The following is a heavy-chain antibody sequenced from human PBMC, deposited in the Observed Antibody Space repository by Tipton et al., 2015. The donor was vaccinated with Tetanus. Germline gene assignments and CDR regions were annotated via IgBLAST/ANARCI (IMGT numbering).Heavy chain of an antibody. J-gene: IGHJ4*02. CDR2: INHSGST. CDR1: GGSFSAYY. CDR3: ARGWGSSWYYFDY. V-gene: IGHV4-34*01. Sequence: LRLSCAVYGGSFSAYYWSWIRQSPGKGLEWIGEINHSGSTTYSPSFKSRVTISVDTPKNQFSLKLTSLTVADTAVYYCARGWGSSWYYFDYWGQGILVTVSS. D-gene: IGHD6-13*01.